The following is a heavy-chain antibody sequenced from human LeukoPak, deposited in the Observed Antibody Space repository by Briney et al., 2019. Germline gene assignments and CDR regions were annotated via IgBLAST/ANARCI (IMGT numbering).Heavy chain of an antibody. V-gene: IGHV3-13*01. CDR1: GFTFIDYD. CDR2: IGIRGDT. CDR3: ARGGIQVSGIDEFDY. D-gene: IGHD6-19*01. J-gene: IGHJ4*02. Sequence: QPGGSLRLSCAASGFTFIDYDMRWVRQVIGNGLELVSAIGIRGDTHYSGSVKGRFTISRENAESSLYLQMNSLRAEDTAVYYCARGGIQVSGIDEFDYWGQGTLVTVSS.